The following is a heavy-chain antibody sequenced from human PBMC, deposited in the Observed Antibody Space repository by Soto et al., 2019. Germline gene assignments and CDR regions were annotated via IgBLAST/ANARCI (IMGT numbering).Heavy chain of an antibody. CDR3: AKDRRGIAVAGTDN. D-gene: IGHD6-19*01. CDR1: GFTFSSYG. CDR2: ISYDGSNK. Sequence: GGSLRLSCAASGFTFSSYGMHWVRQAPGKGLEWVAVISYDGSNKYYADSVKGRFTISRDNSKNTLYLQMNSLRAEDTAVYYCAKDRRGIAVAGTDNWGQGTLVTVSS. V-gene: IGHV3-30*18. J-gene: IGHJ4*02.